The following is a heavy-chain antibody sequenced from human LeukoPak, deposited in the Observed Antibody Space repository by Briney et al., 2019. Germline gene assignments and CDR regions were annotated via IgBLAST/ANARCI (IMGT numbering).Heavy chain of an antibody. CDR1: GGSISSYY. CDR2: IYYSGST. CDR3: ARDRGDYGDYTYYGMDV. J-gene: IGHJ6*02. Sequence: SETLSLTCTVSGGSISSYYWSWIRQPPGKGLEWIGYIYYSGSTNYNPSLKSRVTISVDTSKNQFSLKLSSVTAADTAVYYCARDRGDYGDYTYYGMDVWGQGTTVTVSS. D-gene: IGHD4-17*01. V-gene: IGHV4-59*01.